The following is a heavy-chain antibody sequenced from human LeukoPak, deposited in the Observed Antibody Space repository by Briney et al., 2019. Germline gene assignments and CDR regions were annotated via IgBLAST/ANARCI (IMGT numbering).Heavy chain of an antibody. J-gene: IGHJ4*02. Sequence: GRSLRLSCAASAFTFSSYGMHWVRDAPGKGLEWVAFIRYDGSNKYYADSVKGRFTISRDNSKNTLYLQMNSLRAEDTAVYYCAKDSRRDYYFDYWGREPWSPSPQ. CDR1: AFTFSSYG. V-gene: IGHV3-30*02. CDR3: AKDSRRDYYFDY. CDR2: IRYDGSNK. D-gene: IGHD3/OR15-3a*01.